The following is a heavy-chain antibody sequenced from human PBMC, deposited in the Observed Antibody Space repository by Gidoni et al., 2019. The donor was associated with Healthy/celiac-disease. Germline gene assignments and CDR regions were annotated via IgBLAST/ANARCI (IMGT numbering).Heavy chain of an antibody. CDR2: ISSGGST. CDR3: ASYGTVTTSGLIFDY. Sequence: EVQLVESGGGLVQPGGSLRPSCAATGSTDSSNYMSWVRQAPGKRLDWVSVISSGGSTYFADSVKGRFTISRDNSKNPLYLQMTSLRAEDTAVYYCASYGTVTTSGLIFDYWGQGTLVTVSS. D-gene: IGHD4-17*01. V-gene: IGHV3-66*01. J-gene: IGHJ4*02. CDR1: GSTDSSNY.